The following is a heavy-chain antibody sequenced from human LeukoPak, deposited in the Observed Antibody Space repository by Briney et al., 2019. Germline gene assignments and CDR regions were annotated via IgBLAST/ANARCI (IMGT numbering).Heavy chain of an antibody. V-gene: IGHV1-2*02. D-gene: IGHD2-2*01. CDR3: ARDDQLLGIKGLDY. J-gene: IGHJ4*02. Sequence: ASVKVSCKASGYTFTAYYMHWVRQAPGQGLEWMGWINPNSGVTKYAQKFQGRVTMTRDTSISTAYMEMSRLTSDDTAVYYCARDDQLLGIKGLDYWGQGTLVTVSS. CDR2: INPNSGVT. CDR1: GYTFTAYY.